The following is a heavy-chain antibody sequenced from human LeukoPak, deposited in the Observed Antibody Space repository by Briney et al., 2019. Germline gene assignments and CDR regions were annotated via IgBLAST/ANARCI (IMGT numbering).Heavy chain of an antibody. CDR1: GVSLSSYG. J-gene: IGHJ4*02. CDR3: AKDHLTYYYDSSGYYDY. Sequence: PGGSLRLSCEVTGVSLSSYGMHWVRQAPGKGLEWVAVVSYDGSNKYYADSVKGRFTISRDNSKNTLYLQMNSLRAEDTAVYYCAKDHLTYYYDSSGYYDYWGQGTLVTVSS. CDR2: VSYDGSNK. V-gene: IGHV3-30*18. D-gene: IGHD3-22*01.